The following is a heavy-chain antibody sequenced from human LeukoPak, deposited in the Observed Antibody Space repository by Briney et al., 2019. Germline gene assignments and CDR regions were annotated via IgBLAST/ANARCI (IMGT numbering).Heavy chain of an antibody. D-gene: IGHD1-20*01. CDR1: GGAISPYY. V-gene: IGHV4-59*01. Sequence: SETLSLTCTVSGGAISPYYWNWIRQPPGKGLEWIGYTSHSGSVNYNPSLKSRVTISEDTSKKQFSLKLSSLTAADTAVYYCARDLGGINWDAFDIWGQGTMVTVSS. J-gene: IGHJ3*02. CDR3: ARDLGGINWDAFDI. CDR2: TSHSGSV.